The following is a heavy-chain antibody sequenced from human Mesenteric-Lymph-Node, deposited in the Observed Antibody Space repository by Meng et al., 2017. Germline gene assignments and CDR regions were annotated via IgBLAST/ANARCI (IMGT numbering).Heavy chain of an antibody. D-gene: IGHD2-15*01. Sequence: GGSLRLSCAASGFTFSSYWMHWVRQAPGKGLVWVSRINSDGSSTSYADSVKGRFTISRDNAKNTLYLQMNSLRAEDTAVYYCARGWPRYYFDYWGQGTLVTVSS. CDR3: ARGWPRYYFDY. CDR1: GFTFSSYW. CDR2: INSDGSST. J-gene: IGHJ4*02. V-gene: IGHV3-74*01.